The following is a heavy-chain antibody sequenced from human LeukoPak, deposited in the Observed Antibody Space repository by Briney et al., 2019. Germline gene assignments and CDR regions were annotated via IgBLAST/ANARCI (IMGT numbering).Heavy chain of an antibody. V-gene: IGHV4-31*03. Sequence: SQTLSLTCTVSGGSISSGGYYWSWIRQHPGKGLEWIGYIYYSGSTYYNPSLKSRVTISVDTSKNQFSLKLSSVTAADTAVYYCARTSRSYYYDSSGSYYFDYWGQGTLATVSS. CDR1: GGSISSGGYY. CDR2: IYYSGST. J-gene: IGHJ4*02. D-gene: IGHD3-22*01. CDR3: ARTSRSYYYDSSGSYYFDY.